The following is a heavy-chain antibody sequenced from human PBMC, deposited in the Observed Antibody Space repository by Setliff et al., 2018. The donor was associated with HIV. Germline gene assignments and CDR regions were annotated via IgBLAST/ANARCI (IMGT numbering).Heavy chain of an antibody. Sequence: PGGSLRLSCAASGFTFSSHWMAWVRQAPGKGLEWVANIMQDGSTYYADSVKGRFTVSRDNSKDTLTLQMNDLRAEDTGLYYCAKDYTTTLWEYNWFDLWGQGTLVTVSS. CDR2: IMQDGST. J-gene: IGHJ5*02. CDR1: GFTFSSHW. V-gene: IGHV3-7*03. D-gene: IGHD3-16*01. CDR3: AKDYTTTLWEYNWFDL.